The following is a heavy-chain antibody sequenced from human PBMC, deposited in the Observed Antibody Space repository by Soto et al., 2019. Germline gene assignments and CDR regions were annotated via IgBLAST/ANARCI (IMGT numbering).Heavy chain of an antibody. D-gene: IGHD2-15*01. Sequence: GGSLRLSCAASGFTFSSYWMSWFRQAPGKGLEWVANIKQDGSEKYYVDSVKGRFTISRDNAKNSLYLQMNSLRAGDTAVYYCAREIRATPYCSGGSCSYYYYGMDVWGQGTTVTVSS. J-gene: IGHJ6*02. CDR1: GFTFSSYW. V-gene: IGHV3-7*03. CDR3: AREIRATPYCSGGSCSYYYYGMDV. CDR2: IKQDGSEK.